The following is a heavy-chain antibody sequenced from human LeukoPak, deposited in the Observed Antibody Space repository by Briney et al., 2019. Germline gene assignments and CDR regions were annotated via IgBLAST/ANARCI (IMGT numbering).Heavy chain of an antibody. Sequence: PGGSLRLSCTVSGFTVSTNSMSWVRQAPGKGLEWVANIKEDGSEIYYVDSVKGRFTISRDNAKNSLFLQMNSLRAEDTAVYYCVRGIEYWGQGTLVTVSS. CDR3: VRGIEY. V-gene: IGHV3-7*01. J-gene: IGHJ4*02. CDR1: GFTVSTNS. CDR2: IKEDGSEI.